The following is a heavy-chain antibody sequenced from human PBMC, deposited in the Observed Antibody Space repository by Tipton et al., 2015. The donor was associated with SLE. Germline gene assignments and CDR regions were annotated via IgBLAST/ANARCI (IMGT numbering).Heavy chain of an antibody. J-gene: IGHJ4*02. D-gene: IGHD3/OR15-3a*01. CDR2: ISYDGTNK. Sequence: SLRLSCAASGFSFTTYIMHWVRQAPGKGLEWVALISYDGTNKNYADSVEGRFTISRDNSKNTLSLEMHSLRGEDTAVYYCARDVGYWTGFDYWGQGTLVTVSS. V-gene: IGHV3-30*04. CDR1: GFSFTTYI. CDR3: ARDVGYWTGFDY.